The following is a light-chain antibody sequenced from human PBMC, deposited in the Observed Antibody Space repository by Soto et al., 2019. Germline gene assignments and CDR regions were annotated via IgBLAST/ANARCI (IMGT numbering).Light chain of an antibody. J-gene: IGKJ5*01. CDR1: QSINSY. CDR2: DAS. Sequence: EIVLTQSPATLSLSPGERATLSCRASQSINSYLAWYQQKPGQAPRLLIYDASNRATGIPARFSGSGSGTDFTLTISRLETEDFAVYYCQQYGSSPITFGQGTRLEIK. V-gene: IGKV3-20*01. CDR3: QQYGSSPIT.